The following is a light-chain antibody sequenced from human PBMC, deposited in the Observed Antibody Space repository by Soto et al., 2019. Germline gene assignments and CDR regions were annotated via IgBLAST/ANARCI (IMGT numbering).Light chain of an antibody. J-gene: IGKJ1*01. CDR2: WAS. CDR3: QQYYTTPVT. CDR1: QSLLH. V-gene: IGKV4-1*01. Sequence: DIVMTQSPDSLAVSLGERATINCKSSQSLLHLAWYQQKTGQPPKLLIYWASTRESGVPDRFSGSGSGTDFTLTVSILQAEDGAVYYCQQYYTTPVTCGQGTKVEIK.